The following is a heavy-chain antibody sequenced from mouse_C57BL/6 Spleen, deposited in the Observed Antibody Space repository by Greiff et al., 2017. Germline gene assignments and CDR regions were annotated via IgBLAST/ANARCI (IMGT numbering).Heavy chain of an antibody. CDR1: GFSFTSYG. CDR2: IWSGGSR. Sequence: VQVVESGPGLVQPSQCLSITCTVSGFSFTSYGVHWVRQSPGKGLEWLGVIWSGGSRDYDAAFITRLGISKDNSKSKVFYKMNRLQAEDTAIYYCATNPAWFAYWGQGTLVTVSA. CDR3: ATNPAWFAY. V-gene: IGHV2-2*01. J-gene: IGHJ3*01.